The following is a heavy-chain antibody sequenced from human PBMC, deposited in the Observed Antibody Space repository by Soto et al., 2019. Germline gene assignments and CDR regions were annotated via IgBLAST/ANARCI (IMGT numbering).Heavy chain of an antibody. J-gene: IGHJ6*02. Sequence: PSQTLSLTCAISGDSVSSDSAAWNWIRQSPSRGLEWLGRAYYRPKWYIEYAPSVNSRITINPDTSKNQLSLQLISVNPEDTAVYYCVRSRVFIAVTSVTNYYYYYGMDVWGQGTTVTVSS. CDR1: GDSVSSDSAA. CDR3: VRSRVFIAVTSVTNYYYYYGMDV. CDR2: AYYRPKWYI. D-gene: IGHD6-19*01. V-gene: IGHV6-1*01.